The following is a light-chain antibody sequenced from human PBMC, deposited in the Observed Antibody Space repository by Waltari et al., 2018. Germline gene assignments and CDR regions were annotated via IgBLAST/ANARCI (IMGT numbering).Light chain of an antibody. CDR1: QSISNW. V-gene: IGKV1-5*01. Sequence: DIQMTQSPSSVSAFVGDRVTITCRASQSISNWLAWYQQKPGKAPKLLIYDAYSLKSGVPSRFSGSGFGTEFTLTISSLQPDDFATYYCQQYNSSSGTFGQGTEVEIK. J-gene: IGKJ1*01. CDR2: DAY. CDR3: QQYNSSSGT.